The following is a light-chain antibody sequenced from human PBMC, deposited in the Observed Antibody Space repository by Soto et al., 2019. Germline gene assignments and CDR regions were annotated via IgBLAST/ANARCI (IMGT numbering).Light chain of an antibody. CDR3: GLSYCMPLS. J-gene: IGKJ4*01. Sequence: DMVVKRVEHCLVGSLGEKATINCKSSQSVLFSSNNKNYLAWYQQKPGQTPKLLIYWASTRESGVPDRFSGSGSGIDLTLTICSLQVEDVEVYCCGLSYCMPLSLAGGTKVDIK. CDR1: QSVLFSSNNKNY. V-gene: IGKV4-1*01. CDR2: WAS.